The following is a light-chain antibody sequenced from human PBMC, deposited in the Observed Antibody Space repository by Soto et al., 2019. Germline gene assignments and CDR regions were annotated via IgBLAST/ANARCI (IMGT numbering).Light chain of an antibody. J-gene: IGKJ1*01. V-gene: IGKV3-20*01. CDR2: GAS. CDR1: ESVSSSY. Sequence: EIVLTQSPGTLSLSPGERATLSCRASESVSSSYLAWYQQKPGQAPRLLIYGASTRATGIPDRFSGSGSGTDFTLSISRLEPEDSAVYYCQQYGGSQRTFGQGTKVEIK. CDR3: QQYGGSQRT.